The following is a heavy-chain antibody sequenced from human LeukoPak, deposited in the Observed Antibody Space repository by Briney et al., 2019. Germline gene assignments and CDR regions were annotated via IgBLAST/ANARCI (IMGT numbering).Heavy chain of an antibody. J-gene: IGHJ6*03. CDR1: VYTFTIYD. Sequence: ASVTVSFKSSVYTFTIYDVNWVRQATGQGLEWLGWMNPNSGNTGYAQNFQGRVTMTMNTSITTAYMELSSLRSEDTAVYYCARALSWTTESYYYMDVWGKGTTVTVSS. V-gene: IGHV1-8*01. D-gene: IGHD3/OR15-3a*01. CDR2: MNPNSGNT. CDR3: ARALSWTTESYYYMDV.